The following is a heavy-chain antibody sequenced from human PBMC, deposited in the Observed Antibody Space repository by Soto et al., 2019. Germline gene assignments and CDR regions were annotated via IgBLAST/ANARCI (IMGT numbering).Heavy chain of an antibody. J-gene: IGHJ4*02. CDR1: GFTFSSYG. D-gene: IGHD6-19*01. CDR3: AKDMAAVVGPIDY. V-gene: IGHV3-30*18. Sequence: ESGGGVVQPGRSLRLSCAASGFTFSSYGMHWVRQAPGKGLEWVAVILYDGSNKYYADSVKGRFTISRDNSKNTLHLQMNSLRAEDTAVYYCAKDMAAVVGPIDYWGQGTLVTVSS. CDR2: ILYDGSNK.